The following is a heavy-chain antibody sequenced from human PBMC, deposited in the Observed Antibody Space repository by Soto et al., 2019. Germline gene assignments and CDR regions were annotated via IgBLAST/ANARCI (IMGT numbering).Heavy chain of an antibody. V-gene: IGHV1-69*01. Sequence: QVPLVQSGAEVKKPGSSVTVSCKASGGTFSSYAIHWVRQAPGQGLEWMGGIIPMYGPAKYAQRFQGRVTITPDASTTTVYMELTSLTSQDTAVYYCARVTSMVRGVIDNWFDPWGHGTLVTVSS. CDR3: ARVTSMVRGVIDNWFDP. D-gene: IGHD3-10*01. J-gene: IGHJ5*02. CDR2: IIPMYGPA. CDR1: GGTFSSYA.